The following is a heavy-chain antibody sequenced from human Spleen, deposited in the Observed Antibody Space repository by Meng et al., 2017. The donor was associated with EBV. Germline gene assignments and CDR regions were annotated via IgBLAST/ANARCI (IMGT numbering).Heavy chain of an antibody. CDR3: ARDAIAVASDTINSASYFDY. D-gene: IGHD2-2*01. CDR2: INHGGSS. Sequence: QVQLPTWGAGLVKPSETLSLTCAVSGGSFSGYYWSWIRQPPGKGLELIGEINHGGSSNYNPSLKSRVSISVDTSESQFSLKLTSVTAADTAVYYCARDAIAVASDTINSASYFDYWGQGTLVTVSS. CDR1: GGSFSGYY. J-gene: IGHJ4*02. V-gene: IGHV4-34*01.